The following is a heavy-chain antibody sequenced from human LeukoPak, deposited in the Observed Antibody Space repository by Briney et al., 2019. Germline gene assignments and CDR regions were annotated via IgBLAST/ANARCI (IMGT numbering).Heavy chain of an antibody. J-gene: IGHJ4*02. CDR1: GFTYRNYW. Sequence: GGSLRLSCTASGFTYRNYWMSWVRQAPGKGLEWVANIKGDGTEKYYVDSVKGRFTISRDNAKSSLFLQMNSLRPQDTAVYYCARDTTYSNCCSDHWGQGTLVTVSS. D-gene: IGHD4-11*01. CDR3: ARDTTYSNCCSDH. CDR2: IKGDGTEK. V-gene: IGHV3-7*01.